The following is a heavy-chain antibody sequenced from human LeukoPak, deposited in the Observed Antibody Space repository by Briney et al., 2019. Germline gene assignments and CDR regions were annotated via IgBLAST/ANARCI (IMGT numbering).Heavy chain of an antibody. Sequence: ASVKVSCKASGYTFTDYYVHWVRQAPGLGLEWMGIINPLRGITIYAQKFQGRVTITADESTSTAYMELSSLRSEDTAVYYCARSVEMATITGSDYWGQGTLVTVSS. CDR1: GYTFTDYY. V-gene: IGHV1-46*01. CDR3: ARSVEMATITGSDY. D-gene: IGHD5-24*01. J-gene: IGHJ4*02. CDR2: INPLRGIT.